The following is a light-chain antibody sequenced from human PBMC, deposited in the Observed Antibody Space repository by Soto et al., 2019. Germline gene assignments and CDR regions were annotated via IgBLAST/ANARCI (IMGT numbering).Light chain of an antibody. CDR1: QSISSW. CDR3: QQYNSYSLT. J-gene: IGKJ5*01. CDR2: AAS. V-gene: IGKV1-5*01. Sequence: DIQITQSPSTLSESVGDRVTITCRASQSISSWLAWYQQKPGKAPKLLIYAASSLESGVPSRFSGSGSGTEFTLTISSLQPDDFATYYCQQYNSYSLTFGQGTRLEIK.